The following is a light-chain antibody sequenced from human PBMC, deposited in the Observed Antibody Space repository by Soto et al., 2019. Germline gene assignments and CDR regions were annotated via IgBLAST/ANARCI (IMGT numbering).Light chain of an antibody. J-gene: IGLJ2*01. CDR1: SSDVGGYNY. Sequence: QSVLTQPPSASGSPGQSVTISCTGTSSDVGGYNYVSWYQQHPGKAPKLMIYEVSKRPSGVPDRFSGSKSGNTASLTVSGLQAEDEADYYYSSYAGSNNWGVFGGGTKLTVL. V-gene: IGLV2-8*01. CDR2: EVS. CDR3: SSYAGSNNWGV.